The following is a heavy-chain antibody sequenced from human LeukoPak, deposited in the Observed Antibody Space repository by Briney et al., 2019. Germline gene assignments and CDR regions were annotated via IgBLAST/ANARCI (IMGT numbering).Heavy chain of an antibody. D-gene: IGHD3-10*01. V-gene: IGHV1-24*01. CDR3: ATPSLWFGELSGLV. Sequence: ASVKVSCKVSGYTLTELSMHWVRQAPGKGLEWMGGFDPEDGETIYAQKFQGRVTMTEDTSTDTAYMELSSLRSEDTAVYYCATPSLWFGELSGLVWGQGTLVTVSS. J-gene: IGHJ4*02. CDR1: GYTLTELS. CDR2: FDPEDGET.